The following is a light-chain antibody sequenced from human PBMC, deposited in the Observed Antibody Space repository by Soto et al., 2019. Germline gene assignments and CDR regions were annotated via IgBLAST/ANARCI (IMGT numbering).Light chain of an antibody. Sequence: DIQMTQSPSSLSASVGDRVTITCQASQDISNYLNWYQQKPGKAPKLLICDASNLETGVPSRFSGSGSGTDFTFTISSLQPEDIATYYCQQYDNLPALTFGGGTKV. CDR3: QQYDNLPALT. CDR1: QDISNY. J-gene: IGKJ4*01. V-gene: IGKV1-33*01. CDR2: DAS.